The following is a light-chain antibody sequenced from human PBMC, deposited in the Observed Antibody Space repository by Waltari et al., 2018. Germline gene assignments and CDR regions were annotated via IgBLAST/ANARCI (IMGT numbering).Light chain of an antibody. CDR3: SSYAGSNNVV. V-gene: IGLV2-8*01. CDR1: SRDVGDYNY. CDR2: EVS. Sequence: QSALTQPPSASGSPGQSVTISCPGTSRDVGDYNYVPWYQQHPGQAPKLMIFEVSKRPSGVPDRFSGSKAGNTASLTVSGLQAEDEADYYCSSYAGSNNVVFGGGTKLTVL. J-gene: IGLJ2*01.